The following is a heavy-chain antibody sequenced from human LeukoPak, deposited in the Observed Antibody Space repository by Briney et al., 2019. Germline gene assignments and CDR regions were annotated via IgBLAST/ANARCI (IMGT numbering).Heavy chain of an antibody. D-gene: IGHD6-19*01. CDR2: IYYSGST. CDR1: GGSISTYF. J-gene: IGHJ4*02. V-gene: IGHV4-59*01. CDR3: ARDRGRAVAGWYYYFDC. Sequence: SETLSLTCTVPGGSISTYFWSWIRQPPGKGLEWIGYIYYSGSTNYNPSLKSRVTISVDTSKNQFSQKLSSVTAADTAVYFCARDRGRAVAGWYYYFDCWGQGNLVTVSA.